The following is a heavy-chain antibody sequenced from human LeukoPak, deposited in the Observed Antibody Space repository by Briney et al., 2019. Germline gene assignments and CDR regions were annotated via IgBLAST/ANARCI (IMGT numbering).Heavy chain of an antibody. V-gene: IGHV3-21*01. D-gene: IGHD2-2*01. J-gene: IGHJ6*03. CDR3: ARGVVPAAYYMDV. CDR2: ISSSSSYI. CDR1: GFTFSSYS. Sequence: GGSLRLSCAASGFTFSSYSMNWVRQAPGKGLEWVSSISSSSSYIYYADSVKGRFTISRDNAKNSLYLQMSSLRAEDTAVYYCARGVVPAAYYMDVWGKGTTVTVSS.